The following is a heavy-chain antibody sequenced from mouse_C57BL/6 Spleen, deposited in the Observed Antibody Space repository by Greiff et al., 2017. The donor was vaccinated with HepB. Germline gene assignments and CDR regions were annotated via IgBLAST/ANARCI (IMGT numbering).Heavy chain of an antibody. D-gene: IGHD1-1*02. CDR3: ARCYDYAMDY. V-gene: IGHV1-81*01. Sequence: VQLQQSGAELARPGASVKLSCKASGYTFTSYGISWVKQRTGQGLEWIGEIYPRSGNTYYNEKFKGKATLTADKSSSTAYMELRSMTSEDSAVYFCARCYDYAMDYWGQGTSVTVSS. J-gene: IGHJ4*01. CDR1: GYTFTSYG. CDR2: IYPRSGNT.